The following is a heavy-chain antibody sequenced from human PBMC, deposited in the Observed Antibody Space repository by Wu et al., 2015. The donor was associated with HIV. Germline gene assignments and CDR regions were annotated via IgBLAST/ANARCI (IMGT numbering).Heavy chain of an antibody. V-gene: IGHV4-59*02. CDR3: ARGSDSWFGYFDP. D-gene: IGHD3-10*01. CDR2: IYYSGTT. CDR1: GGSVNSHY. J-gene: IGHJ5*02. Sequence: QVQLQESGPGLVRPSETLSLTCTVSGGSVNSHYWIWVRQPPGKGLEWIGHIYYSGTTNYNPSLKSRVTISVDTSENHFSLKLTSVTAADTGVYYCARGSDSWFGYFDPWGQGTLVTVSS.